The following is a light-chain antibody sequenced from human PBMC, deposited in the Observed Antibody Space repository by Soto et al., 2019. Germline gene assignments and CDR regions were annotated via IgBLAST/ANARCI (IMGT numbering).Light chain of an antibody. V-gene: IGLV2-11*01. CDR2: DVT. J-gene: IGLJ1*01. Sequence: QSALTQPRSVSGSPGQSVTISCTGTGSDVGNYNFVSWYQRHPDKGPKLILYDVTKRPSGVPDRFSGSKSGYTASLTISGLQAEDEADYYCCSYAGSNSYVFGTGTELTVL. CDR1: GSDVGNYNF. CDR3: CSYAGSNSYV.